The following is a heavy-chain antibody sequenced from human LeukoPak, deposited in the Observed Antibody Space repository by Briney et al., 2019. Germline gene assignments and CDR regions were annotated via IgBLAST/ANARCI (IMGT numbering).Heavy chain of an antibody. V-gene: IGHV3-7*01. CDR3: AKDRTSCLDY. CDR1: GLSFSRFW. Sequence: GGSLRLSCVVSGLSFSRFWMTWGRQAPGKGLEWVANINEDGSEKYYVDSVKGRFTISRDSAKNSLYLQMNSLRVEDTAVYYCAKDRTSCLDYWGQGTLVTVSS. D-gene: IGHD2-2*01. J-gene: IGHJ4*02. CDR2: INEDGSEK.